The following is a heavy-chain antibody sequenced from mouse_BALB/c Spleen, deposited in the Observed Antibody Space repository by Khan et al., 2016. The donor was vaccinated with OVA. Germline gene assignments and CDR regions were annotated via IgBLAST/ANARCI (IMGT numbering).Heavy chain of an antibody. V-gene: IGHV5-17*02. Sequence: EVELVESGGGLVQSGGSRKLSCAASGFTFTSYGMHWIRQAPEKGLEWIAYISSDSKTIYYAETVKGRFTISRDNPKNTLFLQMTSLRSGDTARYFCATSYFYGYYFEYWGQGNTLTVSS. J-gene: IGHJ2*01. CDR2: ISSDSKTI. CDR1: GFTFTSYG. CDR3: ATSYFYGYYFEY. D-gene: IGHD1-1*01.